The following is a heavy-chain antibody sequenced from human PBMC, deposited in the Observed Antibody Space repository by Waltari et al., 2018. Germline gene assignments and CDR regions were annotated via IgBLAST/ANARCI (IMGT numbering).Heavy chain of an antibody. D-gene: IGHD3-3*01. V-gene: IGHV3-48*04. CDR2: MTGSSGTI. CDR1: GFTFSSYS. J-gene: IGHJ4*02. CDR3: ARNDFWSVPY. Sequence: EVQLVESGGGLVQPGGSLRLSCAASGFTFSSYSMNWVRQAPGKGLECVSYMTGSSGTIKYADSVRGRFTISRDNAKNSLYLQMNSLRAEDTAVYYCARNDFWSVPYWGQGTLVTVSS.